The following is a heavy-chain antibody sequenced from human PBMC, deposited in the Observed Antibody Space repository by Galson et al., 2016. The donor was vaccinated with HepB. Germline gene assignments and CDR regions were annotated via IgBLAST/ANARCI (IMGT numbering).Heavy chain of an antibody. J-gene: IGHJ5*01. Sequence: VKVSCKASGYRFTTYSIHWVRQAPGQGLEWMGWTNAGNGNTKLSEKFQARVAISTDTSATTAYMELNNLTSEDTAVYYCARKQLGAANWFGSWGQGTLVRVSS. CDR2: TNAGNGNT. D-gene: IGHD3-10*01. V-gene: IGHV1-3*01. CDR3: ARKQLGAANWFGS. CDR1: GYRFTTYS.